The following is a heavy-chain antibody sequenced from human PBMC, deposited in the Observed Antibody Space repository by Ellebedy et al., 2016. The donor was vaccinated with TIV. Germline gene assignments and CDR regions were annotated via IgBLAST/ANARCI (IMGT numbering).Heavy chain of an antibody. J-gene: IGHJ5*02. CDR3: ARRGSYGDYAVQINNWFDR. CDR2: IYQDGSEK. CDR1: GFTFRSYW. D-gene: IGHD4-17*01. V-gene: IGHV3-7*01. Sequence: GGSLRLSCAASGFTFRSYWMSWVRQAPGKGLEWVANIYQDGSEKYYVDSVKGRFTISRDNAKNSLYLQMNSLKVEDTALYYCARRGSYGDYAVQINNWFDRWGQGTLVTVYS.